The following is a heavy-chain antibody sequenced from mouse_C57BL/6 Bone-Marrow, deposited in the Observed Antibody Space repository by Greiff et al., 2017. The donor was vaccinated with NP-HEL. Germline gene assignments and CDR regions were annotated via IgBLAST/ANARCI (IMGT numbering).Heavy chain of an antibody. CDR3: ARYPLYYPFFDY. CDR2: INPSSGYT. J-gene: IGHJ2*01. CDR1: GYTFTSYT. D-gene: IGHD2-1*01. Sequence: VQLQQSGAELARPGASVKMSCKASGYTFTSYTMHWVKQRPGQGLEWIGYINPSSGYTKYNQKFKDKATLTADKSSSTAYMQLSSLTSEDSAVYYCARYPLYYPFFDYWGQGTTLTVSS. V-gene: IGHV1-4*01.